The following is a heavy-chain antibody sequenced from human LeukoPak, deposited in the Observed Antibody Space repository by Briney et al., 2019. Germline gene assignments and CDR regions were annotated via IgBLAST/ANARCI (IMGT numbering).Heavy chain of an antibody. CDR3: AIIYDSSGYYFEDKYFLH. J-gene: IGHJ1*01. CDR2: IIPILGIA. D-gene: IGHD3-22*01. V-gene: IGHV1-69*04. CDR1: GGTFSSYA. Sequence: SVKVSCKASGGTFSSYAISWVRQAPGQGLEWMGRIIPILGIANYAQKFQGRVTITADKSTSTAYMELSSLRSEDTAVYYCAIIYDSSGYYFEDKYFLHWGQGTLVTVSS.